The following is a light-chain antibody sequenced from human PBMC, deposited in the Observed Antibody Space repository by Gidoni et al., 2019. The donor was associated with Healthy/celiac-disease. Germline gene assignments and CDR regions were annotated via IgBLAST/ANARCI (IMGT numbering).Light chain of an antibody. CDR3: QQRSNWWT. J-gene: IGKJ1*01. V-gene: IGKV3-11*01. CDR2: DAS. Sequence: DIVLTQSPATLSLSPGERATLSCRASQSVSSYFAWYQQKPGQAPRLLIYDASNRATGIPARFSGSGSGTDFTLTISSLEPEDFAVYYCQQRSNWWTFGQXTKVEIK. CDR1: QSVSSY.